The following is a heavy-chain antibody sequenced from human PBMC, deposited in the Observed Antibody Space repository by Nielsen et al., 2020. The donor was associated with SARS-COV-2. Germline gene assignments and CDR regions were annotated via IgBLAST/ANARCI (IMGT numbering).Heavy chain of an antibody. Sequence: VRQAAGKGLEWVSVIYSGGTTYYADSVKGRFTISRHNSKNTLFLQMNSLRAEDTAVYYCARASYGGYCPYYYYYGMDGWGQGTTVTVSS. CDR2: IYSGGTT. CDR3: ARASYGGYCPYYYYYGMDG. D-gene: IGHD2-21*01. V-gene: IGHV3-53*04. J-gene: IGHJ6*02.